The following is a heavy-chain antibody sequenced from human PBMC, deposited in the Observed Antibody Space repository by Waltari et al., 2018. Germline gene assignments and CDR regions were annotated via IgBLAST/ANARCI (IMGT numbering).Heavy chain of an antibody. Sequence: QVQLQESGPGLVKPSETLSLTCTVSGDSITTNYWNWIRQPPGKGLEWIAYIYNSGSTNYNPSLKSRVTISVDASKNQFSLKLSSVTAADTAVYYCARGADYNTYYFDYWGQGTLVTVSS. V-gene: IGHV4-59*01. CDR3: ARGADYNTYYFDY. J-gene: IGHJ4*02. D-gene: IGHD4-4*01. CDR1: GDSITTNY. CDR2: IYNSGST.